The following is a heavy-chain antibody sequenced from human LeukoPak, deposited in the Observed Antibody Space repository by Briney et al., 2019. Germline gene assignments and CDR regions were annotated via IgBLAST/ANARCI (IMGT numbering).Heavy chain of an antibody. CDR3: ARGTAYCGGDCYVGAFDI. CDR2: IYSSGSN. J-gene: IGHJ3*02. Sequence: SETLSLTCTVSGGSISGYFWSWIRQPAGKGLEWIGRIYSSGSNNYNPSLKSRVTMSLDTSKNQFSLKLNSMTAADTAVYYCARGTAYCGGDCYVGAFDIWGQGTMVTVSS. CDR1: GGSISGYF. D-gene: IGHD2-21*02. V-gene: IGHV4-4*07.